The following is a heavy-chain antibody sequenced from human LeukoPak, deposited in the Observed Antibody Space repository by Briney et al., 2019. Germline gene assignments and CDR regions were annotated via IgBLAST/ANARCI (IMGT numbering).Heavy chain of an antibody. Sequence: ASVKVSFKVSGYTFTDYYMHWVQQAPGKGLEWMGLVDPEDGETIYAEKFQGSVTITADTSTDTAYMELSSLRSEDTAVYYCARIYGSGRGDAFDIWGQGTMVTVSS. V-gene: IGHV1-69-2*01. CDR2: VDPEDGET. D-gene: IGHD3-10*01. CDR3: ARIYGSGRGDAFDI. J-gene: IGHJ3*02. CDR1: GYTFTDYY.